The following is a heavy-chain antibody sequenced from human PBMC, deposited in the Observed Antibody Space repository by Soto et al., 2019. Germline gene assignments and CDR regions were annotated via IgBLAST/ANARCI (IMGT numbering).Heavy chain of an antibody. CDR2: IYYSGST. J-gene: IGHJ6*03. Sequence: ASDTLSLTCTVSGGSISIYYWSWIRQPPGKGLEWIGYIYYSGSTNYNPSLKSRVTISVDTSKNQFSLKLSSVTAADTAVYYCARDNCSSTSCFYPYYYMDVWGKGTTVTVSS. CDR1: GGSISIYY. D-gene: IGHD2-2*01. CDR3: ARDNCSSTSCFYPYYYMDV. V-gene: IGHV4-59*01.